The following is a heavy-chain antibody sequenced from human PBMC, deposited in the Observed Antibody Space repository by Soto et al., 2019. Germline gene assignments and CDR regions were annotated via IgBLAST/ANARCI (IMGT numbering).Heavy chain of an antibody. J-gene: IGHJ4*02. CDR3: ARVSKGIPAAGNFDY. D-gene: IGHD6-13*01. Sequence: QVQLQESGPGLVKPSETLSLTCDVSGISLSTDNWWSWVRQAPGRGLEWIGEIYHRGDNRYNPALKSRVTMSVDKSKNQFSLHLNAVAAADTAVYYCARVSKGIPAAGNFDYWGQGNLVTVSS. CDR2: IYHRGDN. V-gene: IGHV4-4*02. CDR1: GISLSTDNW.